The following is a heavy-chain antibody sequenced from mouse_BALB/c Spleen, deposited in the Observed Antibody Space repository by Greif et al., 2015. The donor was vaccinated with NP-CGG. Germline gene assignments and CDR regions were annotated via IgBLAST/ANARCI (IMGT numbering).Heavy chain of an antibody. CDR3: ARDHYGSSCWYFDV. J-gene: IGHJ1*01. CDR2: ISNLAYSI. V-gene: IGHV5-15*02. Sequence: DVHLVESGGGLVQPGGSRKLSCAASGFTFSDYGMAWVRQAPGKGPEWVAFISNLAYSIYYADTVTGRFTISRENAKNTLYLEMSSLRSEDTAMYYCARDHYGSSCWYFDVWGAGTTVTVSS. CDR1: GFTFSDYG. D-gene: IGHD1-1*01.